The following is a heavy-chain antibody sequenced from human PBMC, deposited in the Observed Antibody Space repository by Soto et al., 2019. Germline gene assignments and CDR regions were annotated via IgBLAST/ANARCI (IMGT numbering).Heavy chain of an antibody. D-gene: IGHD3-22*01. CDR2: IYHTGNA. CDR3: ARDYSDSSDYTTNWFDP. CDR1: GDSISNSRFY. V-gene: IGHV4-39*01. Sequence: SETLSLTCSVSGDSISNSRFYWAWIRHPPGEGLEWIGSIYHTGNAYYNPSLKSRVTIFVDTSKNQFSLKLTSVTAADTALYYCARDYSDSSDYTTNWFDPWGQGTLVTVSS. J-gene: IGHJ5*02.